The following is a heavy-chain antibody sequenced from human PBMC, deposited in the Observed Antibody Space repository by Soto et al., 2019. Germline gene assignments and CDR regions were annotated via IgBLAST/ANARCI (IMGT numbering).Heavy chain of an antibody. V-gene: IGHV3-23*01. Sequence: PGGSLRLSCAASGLIFSNYKMHWVRQAPGKGLEWVSAISGSGGSTYYADSVKGRFTISRDNSKNTLYLQMNSLRAEDTAVYYCAKGRRVKSSGPPVSYFDYWGQGTLVTVSS. CDR3: AKGRRVKSSGPPVSYFDY. D-gene: IGHD6-19*01. CDR2: ISGSGGST. CDR1: GLIFSNYK. J-gene: IGHJ4*02.